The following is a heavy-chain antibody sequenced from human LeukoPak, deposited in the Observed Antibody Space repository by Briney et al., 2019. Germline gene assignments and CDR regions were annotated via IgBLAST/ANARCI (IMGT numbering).Heavy chain of an antibody. CDR3: ARVNYGNWFDP. J-gene: IGHJ5*02. CDR1: GGSISSGDYY. Sequence: SETLSLTCTVSGGSISSGDYYWSWIRQHPGKGLEWIGYIYYSGSTYYNPSLKSRVTISVDTSKNQFSLKLSSVTAADTAVYYCARVNYGNWFDPWGQGTLVTVSS. V-gene: IGHV4-31*03. CDR2: IYYSGST. D-gene: IGHD3-10*01.